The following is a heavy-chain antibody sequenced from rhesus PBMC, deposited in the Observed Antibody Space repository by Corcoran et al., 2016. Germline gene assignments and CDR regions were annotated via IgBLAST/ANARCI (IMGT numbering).Heavy chain of an antibody. CDR3: ARIYTVTWLPIDY. D-gene: IGHD4-23*01. V-gene: IGHV4-76*01. CDR1: GGSISGGYD. CDR2: IYGSSGST. Sequence: QVQLQESGPGVVKPSETLSLTCAVSGGSISGGYDWRWIRQPPGKGLEGSGYIYGSSGSTHDNPSLKNRVTISKDASKNEFSLKLSSVTAADTAVYYCARIYTVTWLPIDYWGQGVLVTVSS. J-gene: IGHJ4*01.